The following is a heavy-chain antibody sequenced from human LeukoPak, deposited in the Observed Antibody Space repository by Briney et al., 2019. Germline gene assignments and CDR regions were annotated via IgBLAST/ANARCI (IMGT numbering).Heavy chain of an antibody. V-gene: IGHV1-69*01. CDR1: GGTFSSYA. D-gene: IGHD2-2*02. CDR2: IIPIFGTA. J-gene: IGHJ6*02. Sequence: SVKVSCKASGGTFSSYAISWVRQARGQGLEWMGGIIPIFGTANYAQKFQGRVTITADESTSTAYMELSSLRSEDTAVYYCARGVVPAAIWKGSIDYYYYGMDVWGQGTTVTVSS. CDR3: ARGVVPAAIWKGSIDYYYYGMDV.